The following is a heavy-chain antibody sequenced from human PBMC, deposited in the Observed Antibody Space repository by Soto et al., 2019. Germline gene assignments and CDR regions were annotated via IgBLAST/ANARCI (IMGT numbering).Heavy chain of an antibody. Sequence: SVKVSYKPSRCTFSSYAISWVRQAPGQGLEWMGGIIPIFCTAYYAQKFQGRVTITPHKSTSTAYLQPSTQRSEDTAVYYCARGVFSSYYYWGQGTLVTVHS. CDR2: IIPIFCTA. D-gene: IGHD4-4*01. CDR1: RCTFSSYA. CDR3: ARGVFSSYYY. J-gene: IGHJ4*02. V-gene: IGHV1-69*06.